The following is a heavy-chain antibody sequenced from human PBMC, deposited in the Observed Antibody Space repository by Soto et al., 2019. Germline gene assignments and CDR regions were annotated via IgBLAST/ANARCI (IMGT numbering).Heavy chain of an antibody. CDR2: IRSKAYGGTT. CDR1: GFTFGAYA. Sequence: PGGSLRLSCTASGFTFGAYAMSWVRQAPGKGLEWVGFIRSKAYGGTTEYAASVKGRFTISRDDSKSIAYLQMNSLKTEDTAVYYCTRLVCGSDCPPYYFDYWGQGTLVTVS. D-gene: IGHD2-21*02. V-gene: IGHV3-49*04. J-gene: IGHJ4*02. CDR3: TRLVCGSDCPPYYFDY.